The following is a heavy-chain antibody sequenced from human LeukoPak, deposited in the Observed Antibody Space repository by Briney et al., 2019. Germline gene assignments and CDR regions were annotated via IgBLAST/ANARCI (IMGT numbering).Heavy chain of an antibody. D-gene: IGHD5-12*01. V-gene: IGHV4-61*02. Sequence: SETLSLTCTVSGGSISSGSYYWSWIRQPAGKGLEWIGRIYTSGSTNYNPSLKSRVTISVDTSKNQFSLKLSSVTAADTAVYYCSRGYGYPHYFDYWGQGTLVTVSS. CDR1: GGSISSGSYY. CDR2: IYTSGST. CDR3: SRGYGYPHYFDY. J-gene: IGHJ4*02.